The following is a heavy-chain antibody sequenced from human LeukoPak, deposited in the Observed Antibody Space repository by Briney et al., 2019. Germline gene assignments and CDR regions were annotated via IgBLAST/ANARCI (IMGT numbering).Heavy chain of an antibody. D-gene: IGHD3-22*01. Sequence: SQTLSLTCAISGDSVSSNSAAWNWIRQSPSRGLEWLGRTYYRSKWYNDYAVSVKSRITINPDTSKNQFSLQLNSVTPEDTAVYYCAREGEVPAWMYHYDSSGYDAFDIWGQGTMVTVSS. V-gene: IGHV6-1*01. CDR3: AREGEVPAWMYHYDSSGYDAFDI. J-gene: IGHJ3*02. CDR1: GDSVSSNSAA. CDR2: TYYRSKWYN.